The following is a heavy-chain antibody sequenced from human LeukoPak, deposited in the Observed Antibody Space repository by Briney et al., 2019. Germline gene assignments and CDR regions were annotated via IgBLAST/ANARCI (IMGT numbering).Heavy chain of an antibody. Sequence: ASVKVSCKASGYTFTGYYMHWVRQAPGQGLEWMGWINPNSGGTNYAQKFQGRVTMTRDTSISTAYMELSRLRSDDTAVYYCARRLSRLSHQSGYWGQGTLVTVSS. CDR1: GYTFTGYY. J-gene: IGHJ4*02. D-gene: IGHD2/OR15-2a*01. CDR3: ARRLSRLSHQSGY. V-gene: IGHV1-2*02. CDR2: INPNSGGT.